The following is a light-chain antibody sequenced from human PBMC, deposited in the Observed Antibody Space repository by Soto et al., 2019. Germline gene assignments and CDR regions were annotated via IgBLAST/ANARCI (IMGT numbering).Light chain of an antibody. V-gene: IGKV1-5*01. J-gene: IGKJ4*01. CDR1: QSISSC. CDR2: DAS. CDR3: QHCQPYGDSPPLT. Sequence: DIQMTQSPSTLAASVGDRVAITCRASQSISSCLAWYQQKPGKAPKLLIYDASSLESGVPSRFSGSGSGTDFTLTISRLEPEDFAVYYCQHCQPYGDSPPLTFGGGTKVDIK.